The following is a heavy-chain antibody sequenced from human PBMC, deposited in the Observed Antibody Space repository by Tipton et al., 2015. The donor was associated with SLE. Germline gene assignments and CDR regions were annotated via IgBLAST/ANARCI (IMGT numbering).Heavy chain of an antibody. D-gene: IGHD6-19*01. CDR1: YGSISTYSYY. Sequence: TLSLTCTVSYGSISTYSYYWGWIRQPPGKGLEWIGNIFYSGSTYYNLSLKSRVTVSVDTSKNQFSLQLRSVSATDRALYYCVRQSRGSGWYFADYWGQGILVTVSS. CDR3: VRQSRGSGWYFADY. CDR2: IFYSGST. V-gene: IGHV4-39*01. J-gene: IGHJ4*02.